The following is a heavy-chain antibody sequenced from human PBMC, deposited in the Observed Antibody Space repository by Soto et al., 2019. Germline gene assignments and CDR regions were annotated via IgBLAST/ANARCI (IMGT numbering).Heavy chain of an antibody. CDR3: ARNTASFITMIVVVNPPDY. CDR2: IYYSGST. V-gene: IGHV4-31*03. Sequence: QVQLQESGPGLVKPSQTLSLTCTVSGGSISSGGYYWSWIRQHPGKGLEWIGYIYYSGSTYYNPSLKSRVTISVDTSKNQFSLKLSSVTAADTAVYYCARNTASFITMIVVVNPPDYWGQGTLVTVSS. CDR1: GGSISSGGYY. J-gene: IGHJ4*02. D-gene: IGHD3-22*01.